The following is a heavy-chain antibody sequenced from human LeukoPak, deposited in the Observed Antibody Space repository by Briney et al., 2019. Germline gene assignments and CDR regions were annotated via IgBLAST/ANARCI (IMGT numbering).Heavy chain of an antibody. CDR3: ASQQDLEYTLSSGGYYFDS. CDR1: GLQNKCW. CDR2: IKYDGSER. J-gene: IGHJ4*02. V-gene: IGHV3-7*01. Sequence: GGSLRLSCAASGLQNKCWMSWVRQAPGKGLEGVANIKYDGSERNYVDSVKGRFTISRDNATISVSLQMNSLRAEDTAVYYCASQQDLEYTLSSGGYYFDSWGQGIQVTVSS. D-gene: IGHD2-15*01.